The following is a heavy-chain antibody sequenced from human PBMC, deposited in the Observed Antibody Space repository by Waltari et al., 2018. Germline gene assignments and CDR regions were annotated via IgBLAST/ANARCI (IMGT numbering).Heavy chain of an antibody. CDR1: GFTFSSSG. D-gene: IGHD3-9*01. CDR2: IRYDGSNK. V-gene: IGHV3-30*02. CDR3: AKRYDILTGYYSFDY. Sequence: QVQLVESGGGVVQPGGSLRLSCAASGFTFSSSGMHWFRQAPGKGLEWVAFIRYDGSNKYYADSVKGRFTISRDNSKNTLYLQMNSLRAEDTAVYYCAKRYDILTGYYSFDYWGQGTLVTVSS. J-gene: IGHJ4*02.